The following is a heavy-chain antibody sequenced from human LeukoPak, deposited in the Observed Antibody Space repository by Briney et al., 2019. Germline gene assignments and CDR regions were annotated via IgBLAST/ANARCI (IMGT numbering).Heavy chain of an antibody. CDR1: GFTFSNAW. CDR2: IYTSGRT. J-gene: IGHJ4*02. V-gene: IGHV4-4*07. CDR3: ARDKDWNFD. D-gene: IGHD1-7*01. Sequence: PGGSLRLSCAASGFTFSNAWMSWVRQAPGKGLEWIGRIYTSGRTNYNPSLRSRVTMSVDTSKNQFSLKLRSVTAADTAVYYCARDKDWNFDWGQGTLVTVSS.